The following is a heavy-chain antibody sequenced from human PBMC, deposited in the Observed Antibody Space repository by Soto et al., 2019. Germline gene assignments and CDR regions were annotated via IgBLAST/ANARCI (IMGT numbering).Heavy chain of an antibody. Sequence: QVQLVQSGAEVKKPGASVKVSCKASGYTFTSYGISWVRQAPGQGLEWMGWISGYNGNTNYAQKLQGRVTMTTDTSTSTAYMEPRSLRSDDTAVYFCARSDQYFDWLPQSPYYVDYWGQGTLVTVSS. D-gene: IGHD3-9*01. J-gene: IGHJ4*02. V-gene: IGHV1-18*01. CDR1: GYTFTSYG. CDR2: ISGYNGNT. CDR3: ARSDQYFDWLPQSPYYVDY.